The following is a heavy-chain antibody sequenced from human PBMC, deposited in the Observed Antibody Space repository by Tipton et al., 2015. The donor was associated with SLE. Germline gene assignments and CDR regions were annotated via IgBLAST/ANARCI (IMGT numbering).Heavy chain of an antibody. CDR1: GGSIRSSNW. V-gene: IGHV4-4*02. Sequence: TLSLTCAVSGGSIRSSNWWSWVRQPPGKGLEWIGEIHHSRSTNSNPSLKSRVTISVDKSKNQFSLKLSSVTVADTAVYYCARVAQGTLTVYSIDYWGQGTLVTVSS. CDR3: ARVAQGTLTVYSIDY. J-gene: IGHJ4*02. D-gene: IGHD2-15*01. CDR2: IHHSRST.